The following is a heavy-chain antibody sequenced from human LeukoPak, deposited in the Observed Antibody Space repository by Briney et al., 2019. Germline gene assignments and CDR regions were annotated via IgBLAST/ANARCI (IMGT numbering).Heavy chain of an antibody. V-gene: IGHV3-30*02. CDR1: GFTFSSYG. D-gene: IGHD2-2*01. CDR2: IRYDGSNK. CDR3: AKDSAYQLLLYNWFDP. J-gene: IGHJ5*02. Sequence: GGSLRLSCAASGFTFSSYGMHWVRQAPGKGLEWVAFIRYDGSNKYYADSVKGRFTISRDNSKNTLYLQMNSLRAEDTAVYYCAKDSAYQLLLYNWFDPRGQGTLVTVSS.